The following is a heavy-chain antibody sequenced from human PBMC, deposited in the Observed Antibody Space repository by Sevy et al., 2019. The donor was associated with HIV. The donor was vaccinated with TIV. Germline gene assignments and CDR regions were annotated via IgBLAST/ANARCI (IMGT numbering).Heavy chain of an antibody. V-gene: IGHV4-59*11. D-gene: IGHD3-9*01. Sequence: SETLSLTCTVSGGSISSHYWSWVRQPPGKRLEWIGHIHYRGRAHYNPSLKNRVTISVDTSKIQYSLRLSSVTAADTAVYYCARYDILAGRSDVFDIWGQGTMVTVSS. CDR2: IHYRGRA. CDR3: ARYDILAGRSDVFDI. CDR1: GGSISSHY. J-gene: IGHJ3*02.